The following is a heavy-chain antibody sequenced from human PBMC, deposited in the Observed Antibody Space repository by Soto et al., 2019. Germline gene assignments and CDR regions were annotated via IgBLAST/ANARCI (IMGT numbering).Heavy chain of an antibody. V-gene: IGHV4-59*01. J-gene: IGHJ6*02. CDR3: ARRIVAAGTSNYYGLDV. D-gene: IGHD6-13*01. Sequence: GSTNYSPSLKSRVSISADTSKNQFSLKLSSVTAADTAVYYCARRIVAAGTSNYYGLDVWGQGTTVSVSS. CDR2: GST.